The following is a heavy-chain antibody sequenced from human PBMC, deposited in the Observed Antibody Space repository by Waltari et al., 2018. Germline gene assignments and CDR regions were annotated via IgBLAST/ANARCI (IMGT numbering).Heavy chain of an antibody. V-gene: IGHV3-74*01. CDR2: IKTDGSTT. D-gene: IGHD6-13*01. CDR3: AAYSGSWY. Sequence: EVQLVESGGGFIQPGGSLRLSCSASGFIFSNYWMHWLRQAPGKGPVWVSQIKTDGSTTRYTDSVEGRFTISRDNARNMLYLQMNSLRAEDTALYYCAAYSGSWYWGQGTLVTVSS. J-gene: IGHJ4*02. CDR1: GFIFSNYW.